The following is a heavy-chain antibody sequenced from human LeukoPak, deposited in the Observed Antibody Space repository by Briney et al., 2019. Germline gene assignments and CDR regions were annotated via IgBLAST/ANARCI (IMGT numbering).Heavy chain of an antibody. J-gene: IGHJ4*02. V-gene: IGHV3-33*06. Sequence: GGSLRLSSAASGFTFSSYGVHWVRQAPGKGLEWVAVIWYDGSNKYYADSVKGRFTISRDNSKNTLYLQMNSLRAEDTAVYYCAKGLGGAVTRYFDYWGQGTLVTVSS. CDR1: GFTFSSYG. CDR2: IWYDGSNK. CDR3: AKGLGGAVTRYFDY. D-gene: IGHD4-11*01.